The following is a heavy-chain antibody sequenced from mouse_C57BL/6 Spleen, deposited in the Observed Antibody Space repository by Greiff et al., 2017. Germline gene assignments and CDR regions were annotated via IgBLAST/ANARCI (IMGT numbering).Heavy chain of an antibody. Sequence: VQLQQSGAELVKPGASVKLSCTASGFNIKDYYMHWVQQRTEQGLEWIGRIDPDDGETKYAPKFQGKATITADTSSNTAYLQLSSLTYEDPAVYYCARGGVYYDCDGDYFDDWGKGTTLTVSS. J-gene: IGHJ2*01. D-gene: IGHD2-4*01. CDR2: IDPDDGET. CDR3: ARGGVYYDCDGDYFDD. CDR1: GFNIKDYY. V-gene: IGHV14-2*01.